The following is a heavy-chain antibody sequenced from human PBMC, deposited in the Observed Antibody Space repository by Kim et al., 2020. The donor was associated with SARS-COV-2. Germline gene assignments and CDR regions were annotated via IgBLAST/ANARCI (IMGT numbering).Heavy chain of an antibody. D-gene: IGHD2-2*01. CDR1: GFTFSSYW. Sequence: GGSLRLSCAASGFTFSSYWMSWVRQAPGKGLEWVANIKQDGSEKYYVDSVKGRFTISRDNAKNSLYLQMNSLRAEDTAVYYCASTSPYCSSTSCYAFGSYWGQGTLVTVSS. CDR2: IKQDGSEK. V-gene: IGHV3-7*01. J-gene: IGHJ4*02. CDR3: ASTSPYCSSTSCYAFGSY.